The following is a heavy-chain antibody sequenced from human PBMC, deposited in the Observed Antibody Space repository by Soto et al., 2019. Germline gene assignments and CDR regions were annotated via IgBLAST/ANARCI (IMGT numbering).Heavy chain of an antibody. CDR2: ISYDGSNK. CDR1: GFTFSSYA. Sequence: GGSLRLSCAASGFTFSSYAMHWVRQAPGKGLEWVAVISYDGSNKYYADSVKGRFTISRDNSKNTLYLQMNSLRAEDTAVYYCASSKSGSCPEEYFEDYWGQGTLVTVSS. CDR3: ASSKSGSCPEEYFEDY. D-gene: IGHD1-26*01. V-gene: IGHV3-30-3*01. J-gene: IGHJ4*02.